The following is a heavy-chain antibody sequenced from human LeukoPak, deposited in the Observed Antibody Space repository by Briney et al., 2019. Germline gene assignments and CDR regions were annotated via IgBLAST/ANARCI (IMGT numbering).Heavy chain of an antibody. CDR2: IIPIFGTA. J-gene: IGHJ5*02. D-gene: IGHD3-3*01. CDR1: GGTFSSYA. V-gene: IGHV1-69*05. CDR3: ARDLRSGHFRWFDP. Sequence: GSSVKVSCKASGGTFSSYAISWVRQAPGQGLEWMGGIIPIFGTANYAQKFQGRVTITTDESTSTAYMELSSLRSEDTAVYYCARDLRSGHFRWFDPWGQGTLVTVSS.